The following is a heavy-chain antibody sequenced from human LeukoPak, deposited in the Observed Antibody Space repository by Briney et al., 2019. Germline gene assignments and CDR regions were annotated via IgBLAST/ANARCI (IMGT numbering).Heavy chain of an antibody. V-gene: IGHV3-23*01. Sequence: PGGSLRLSCAASGFTFSSYAMSWVRQAPGKGLEWVSAISGSGGSTYYADSVKGRFTISRDNSKNTLYLQMNSLRAEDTAVYYCAKRVAAAGTGYYFDYWGQGTLVTVSS. CDR3: AKRVAAAGTGYYFDY. CDR1: GFTFSSYA. J-gene: IGHJ4*02. CDR2: ISGSGGST. D-gene: IGHD6-13*01.